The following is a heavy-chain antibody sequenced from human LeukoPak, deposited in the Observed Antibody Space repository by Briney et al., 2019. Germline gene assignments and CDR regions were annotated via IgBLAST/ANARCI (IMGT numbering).Heavy chain of an antibody. CDR3: AKPPIVVVPAAISDDY. D-gene: IGHD2-2*02. CDR2: ISGSGGST. Sequence: PGGSLRLSCAASGFTFSSYAMSWVRQAPGKGLEWVSAISGSGGSTYYADSVKGRFTISRDNSKDTLYLQMNSLRAEDTAVYYCAKPPIVVVPAAISDDYWGQGTLVTVSS. CDR1: GFTFSSYA. J-gene: IGHJ4*02. V-gene: IGHV3-23*01.